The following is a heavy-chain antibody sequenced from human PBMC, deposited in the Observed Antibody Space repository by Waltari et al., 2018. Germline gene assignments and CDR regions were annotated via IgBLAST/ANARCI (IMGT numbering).Heavy chain of an antibody. CDR1: GFGFSDSD. CDR3: TRDLYGSGGDWFDP. Sequence: ELQLVESGGGLVKPGGSLRLTCAASGFGFSDSDMNWVRQAPGRGLGWVSSIGGGRRTYIFYTDSVKGRFTISRDNAKNSLYLQMNSLRAGDTAVYYCTRDLYGSGGDWFDPWGQGTLVSVSS. CDR2: IGGGRRTYI. J-gene: IGHJ5*02. D-gene: IGHD3-10*01. V-gene: IGHV3-21*03.